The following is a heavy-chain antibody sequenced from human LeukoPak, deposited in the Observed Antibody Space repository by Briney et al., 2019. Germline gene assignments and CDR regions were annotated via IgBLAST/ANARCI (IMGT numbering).Heavy chain of an antibody. CDR3: AKRGVVIRVILVGFYKEAYYFDS. CDR2: IIGNSKMI. CDR1: GFSFSIFA. J-gene: IGHJ4*02. Sequence: PGGSLRLSCEASGFSFSIFAINWVRQAPGKGLEWVALIIGNSKMIEYADSVKGRFTVSRDNSKNTLYLQMKSLRAEDTAVYFCAKRGVVIRVILVGFYKEAYYFDSWGQGALVTVSS. V-gene: IGHV3-23*01. D-gene: IGHD3-22*01.